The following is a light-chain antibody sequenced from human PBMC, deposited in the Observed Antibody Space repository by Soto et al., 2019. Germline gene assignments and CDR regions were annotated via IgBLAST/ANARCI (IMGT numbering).Light chain of an antibody. Sequence: QPVLTQPPSVSGSPGQSVTISCTGTSSDVGSYNRVSWYQQAPGTAPKLMIYEVSNRPSGVPDRFSGSKSGSTASLTISGLQAEDEAAYYCSSYTSSNTVLFGGGTKLTVL. CDR2: EVS. CDR3: SSYTSSNTVL. V-gene: IGLV2-18*02. J-gene: IGLJ2*01. CDR1: SSDVGSYNR.